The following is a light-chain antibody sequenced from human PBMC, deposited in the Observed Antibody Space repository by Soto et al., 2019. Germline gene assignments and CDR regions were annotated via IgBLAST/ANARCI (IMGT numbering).Light chain of an antibody. J-gene: IGKJ2*01. CDR3: QQYNAYPYY. CDR1: QSISTR. CDR2: KAT. V-gene: IGKV1-5*03. Sequence: DIQMTQSPSTLYASVGDIVTLTGRASQSISTRLAWYQQKPGKAPKLLIYKATILESGIPSRFSGSGSGTEFSITISGLQPDDFATYYCQQYNAYPYYFGQGPKLGTK.